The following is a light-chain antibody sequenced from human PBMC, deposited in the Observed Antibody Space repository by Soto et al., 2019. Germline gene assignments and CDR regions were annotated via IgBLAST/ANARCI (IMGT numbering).Light chain of an antibody. CDR1: SSDVGGYNY. J-gene: IGLJ3*02. CDR2: DVS. CDR3: SSYTSTNSWV. V-gene: IGLV2-14*01. Sequence: QSVLTQSASVSGSPGQSITISCTRTSSDVGGYNYVSWYQQHPGKAPKLIIYDVSNRPSGVSTRFSGSKSGNTASLTISGLQAEDEADYSCSSYTSTNSWVFGGGTQLTVL.